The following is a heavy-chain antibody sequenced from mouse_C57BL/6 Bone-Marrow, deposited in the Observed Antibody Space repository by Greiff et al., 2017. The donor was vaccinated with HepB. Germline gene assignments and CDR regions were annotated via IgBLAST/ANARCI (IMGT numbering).Heavy chain of an antibody. CDR2: INPSNGGT. Sequence: VQLQQPGTELVKPGASVKLSCKASGYTFTSYWMHWVKQRPGQGLEWIGNINPSNGGTNYNEKFKSKATLTVDKSSSTAYMQLSSLTSEDSAVYYCAREGDYYGSSYGLFDYRGQGTTLTVSS. CDR1: GYTFTSYW. V-gene: IGHV1-53*01. D-gene: IGHD1-1*01. CDR3: AREGDYYGSSYGLFDY. J-gene: IGHJ2*01.